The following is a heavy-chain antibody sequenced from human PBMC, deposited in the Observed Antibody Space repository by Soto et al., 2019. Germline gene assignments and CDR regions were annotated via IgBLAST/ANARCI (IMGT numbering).Heavy chain of an antibody. J-gene: IGHJ5*02. D-gene: IGHD2-2*01. V-gene: IGHV3-23*01. Sequence: ELQLLESGGGLVQPGGSLRLSCAASGFIFSSYAMSWVRQAPGKGLEWVSAISGSGGSTYYADSVKGRFTISRDNSKNTLYLKMTSLRAEDTPVYYGAKENISTICCNWFDPWGQGTLVTASS. CDR1: GFIFSSYA. CDR3: AKENISTICCNWFDP. CDR2: ISGSGGST.